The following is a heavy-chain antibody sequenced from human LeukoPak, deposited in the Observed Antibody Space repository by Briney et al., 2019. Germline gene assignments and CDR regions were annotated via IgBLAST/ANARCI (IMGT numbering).Heavy chain of an antibody. V-gene: IGHV3-23*01. CDR1: GFTFSNYA. Sequence: PGGSLRLSCVASGFTFSNYAMSWVRQAPGKGLEWVSSINGNGFNTYYADSVKGRFTISRDNSKNTLYLQMNSLRAEDTAVYYCARGYGGNSRGLDYWGQGTPVTVSS. J-gene: IGHJ4*02. CDR3: ARGYGGNSRGLDY. D-gene: IGHD4-23*01. CDR2: INGNGFNT.